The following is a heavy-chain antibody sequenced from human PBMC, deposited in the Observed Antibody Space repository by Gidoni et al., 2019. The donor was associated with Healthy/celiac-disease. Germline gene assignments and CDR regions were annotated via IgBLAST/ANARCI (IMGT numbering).Heavy chain of an antibody. J-gene: IGHJ4*02. V-gene: IGHV4-34*01. Sequence: GLEWIGEINHSGSTNYNPSLKSRVTISVDTSKNQFSLKLSSVTAADTAVYYCARDAVLQQWLVGTFDYWGQGTLVTVSS. D-gene: IGHD6-19*01. CDR3: ARDAVLQQWLVGTFDY. CDR2: INHSGST.